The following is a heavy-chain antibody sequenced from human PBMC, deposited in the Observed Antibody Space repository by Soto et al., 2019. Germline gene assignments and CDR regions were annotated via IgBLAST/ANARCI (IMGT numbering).Heavy chain of an antibody. Sequence: SETLSLTCTVSGDSISSSNYYWAWIRQPPGKRLEWIGSIFYSGNTYYNPSLKSRLTISMDMSKNQFSLKLSSVTAADTAVYYCARHPYSGYDFDYWGQGTLVTVSS. CDR2: IFYSGNT. D-gene: IGHD5-12*01. J-gene: IGHJ4*02. V-gene: IGHV4-39*01. CDR3: ARHPYSGYDFDY. CDR1: GDSISSSNYY.